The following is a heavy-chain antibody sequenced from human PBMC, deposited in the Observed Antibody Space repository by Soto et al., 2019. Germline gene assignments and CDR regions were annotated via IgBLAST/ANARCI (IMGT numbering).Heavy chain of an antibody. J-gene: IGHJ6*02. CDR2: IYSGGNT. Sequence: GGSLRLSCAASGFIVSSNYMSWVRQAPGKGLEWVSVIYSGGNTYYADSVKGRFTISRDSSKNTLYLQMNSLTVEDTAVYYCARDDYGLDVWGQGTTVTVSS. CDR1: GFIVSSNY. CDR3: ARDDYGLDV. V-gene: IGHV3-53*01.